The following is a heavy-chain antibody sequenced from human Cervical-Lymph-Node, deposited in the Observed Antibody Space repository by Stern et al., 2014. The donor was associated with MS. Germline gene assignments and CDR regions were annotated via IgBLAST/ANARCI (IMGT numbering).Heavy chain of an antibody. D-gene: IGHD3-9*01. CDR2: INAGNGNT. Sequence: VQLVESEAEVKKPGASVKVSCKASGYTFTSYAMHWVRQAPGQRLEWMGWINAGNGNTKYSQKFQGRVTITRDTSASTAYMELSSLRSEDTAVYYCARGFYDILTGYSPYFDYWGQGTLVTVSS. J-gene: IGHJ4*02. CDR3: ARGFYDILTGYSPYFDY. CDR1: GYTFTSYA. V-gene: IGHV1-3*01.